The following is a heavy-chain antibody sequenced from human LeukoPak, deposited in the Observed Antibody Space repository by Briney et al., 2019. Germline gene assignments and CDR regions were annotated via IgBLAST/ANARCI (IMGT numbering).Heavy chain of an antibody. D-gene: IGHD6-13*01. CDR1: GHTFTGYY. CDR3: ARGTLSSWYYYYGMDV. J-gene: IGHJ6*02. Sequence: ASVKVSCKASGHTFTGYYMHWVRQAPGQGLEWMGWINPNSGGTNYAQKFQGRVTMTRDTSISTAYMELSRLRSDDTAVYYCARGTLSSWYYYYGMDVWGQGTTVTVSS. CDR2: INPNSGGT. V-gene: IGHV1-2*02.